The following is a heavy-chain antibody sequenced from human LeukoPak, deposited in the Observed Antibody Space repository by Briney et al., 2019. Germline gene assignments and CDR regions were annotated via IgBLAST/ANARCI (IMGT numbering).Heavy chain of an antibody. D-gene: IGHD3-3*01. CDR3: ATVHHRYYDFWSGYYTTNY. V-gene: IGHV1-2*02. CDR2: INPNSGGT. Sequence: ASVKVSCKASGYTFTDYYMHWVRQAPGQGLEWMGWINPNSGGTNYAQKLQGGVTMTRDTSISTAYMELSRLRSDDTAVYYCATVHHRYYDFWSGYYTTNYWGQGTLVTVSS. J-gene: IGHJ4*02. CDR1: GYTFTDYY.